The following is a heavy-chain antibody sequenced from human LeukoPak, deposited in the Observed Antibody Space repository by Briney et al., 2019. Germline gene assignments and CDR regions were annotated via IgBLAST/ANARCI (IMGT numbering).Heavy chain of an antibody. CDR2: ISAYNGNT. V-gene: IGHV1-18*01. CDR1: GYTFTSYG. J-gene: IGHJ4*02. CDR3: ARDLGPYYYDSSGYYETVY. Sequence: ASVKVSCKASGYTFTSYGISWVRQAPGQGLEWMGWISAYNGNTNYAQKLQGRVTMTTDTSTSTAYMELRSLRSDDTAVYYCARDLGPYYYDSSGYYETVYWGQGTLVTVSS. D-gene: IGHD3-22*01.